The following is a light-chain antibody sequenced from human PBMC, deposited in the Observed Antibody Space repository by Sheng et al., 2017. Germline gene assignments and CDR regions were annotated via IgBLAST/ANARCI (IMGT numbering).Light chain of an antibody. J-gene: IGKJ4*01. CDR3: QQYGTSPPIT. CDR2: DAS. Sequence: EIVMTQSPATLSVSPGERATLSCRASQSVSSNLVWYQQKPGQAPRLLIYDASTRATGIPDRFSGSGSGTDFTLTISGLEPEDFAVYYCQQYGTSPPITFGGGTKVEI. V-gene: IGKV3-20*01. CDR1: QSVSSN.